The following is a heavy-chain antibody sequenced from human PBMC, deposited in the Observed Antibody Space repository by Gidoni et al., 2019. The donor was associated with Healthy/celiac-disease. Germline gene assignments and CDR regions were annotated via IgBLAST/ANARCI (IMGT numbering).Heavy chain of an antibody. CDR2: ISSSSSYI. CDR1: GFTSSSYS. Sequence: EVQLVESGGGLVKPGGSLRLSCAASGFTSSSYSMNWVRQAPGKGLEWVSSISSSSSYIYYADSVKGRFTISRDNAKNSLYLQMNSLRAEDTAVYYCASLLGYCGGSCYDYMDVWGKGTTVTVSS. CDR3: ASLLGYCGGSCYDYMDV. J-gene: IGHJ6*03. D-gene: IGHD2-15*01. V-gene: IGHV3-21*01.